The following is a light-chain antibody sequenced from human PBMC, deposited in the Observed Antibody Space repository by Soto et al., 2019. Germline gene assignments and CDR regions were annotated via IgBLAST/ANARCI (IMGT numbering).Light chain of an antibody. Sequence: EILMTQSPATLSVSPGETATLSCMASQSVSTKLAWYQQKPGQAPRLLIYGASTRATGIPARFSGSGSGTEFTLTIRSLQSEDFAVYYCQQYNNWPPWKCGQGTKGDIK. CDR2: GAS. CDR3: QQYNNWPPWK. J-gene: IGKJ1*01. CDR1: QSVSTK. V-gene: IGKV3-15*01.